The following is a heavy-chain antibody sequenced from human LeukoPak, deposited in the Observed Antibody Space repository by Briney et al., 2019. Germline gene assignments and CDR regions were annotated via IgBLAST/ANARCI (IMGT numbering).Heavy chain of an antibody. CDR3: ARRRYSGSSQHFDY. CDR1: GFTFTNYW. Sequence: GGSLRLSCAASGFTFTNYWMSWVRQAPGKGLEWVANIKQDGSEKYYVDSVKGRFTISRDNAKNSLYLQMNSLRAEDTAVYYCARRRYSGSSQHFDYWGLGTLVTVSS. CDR2: IKQDGSEK. J-gene: IGHJ4*02. D-gene: IGHD1-26*01. V-gene: IGHV3-7*01.